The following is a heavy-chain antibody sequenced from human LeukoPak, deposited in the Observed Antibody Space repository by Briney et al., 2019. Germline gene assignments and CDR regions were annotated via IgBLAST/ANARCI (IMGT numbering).Heavy chain of an antibody. CDR2: ISGYNGNT. J-gene: IGHJ4*02. D-gene: IGHD3-22*01. V-gene: IGHV1-18*01. Sequence: ASVKVSCKASGYTFTSYGISWVRQAPGQGLEWMGWISGYNGNTNYVQKFQGRVTMTTDTSTSTAYMELRSLRSDDTAVYHCARGYHYDSSGYPFGYWGQGTLVTVSS. CDR1: GYTFTSYG. CDR3: ARGYHYDSSGYPFGY.